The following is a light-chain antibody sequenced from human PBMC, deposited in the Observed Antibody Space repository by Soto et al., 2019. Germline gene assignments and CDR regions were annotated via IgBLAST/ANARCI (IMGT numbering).Light chain of an antibody. J-gene: IGKJ5*01. CDR3: QQYYDWPIT. V-gene: IGKV3-15*01. CDR2: GAS. CDR1: QSVSSN. Sequence: EIVMTQSPATLSVSPGERATLSCRTSQSVSSNLAWYQQKPGQAPRLLIYGASTRATGIPAMFSGSGSGTEFTLTISSLQSEDFAVYYCQQYYDWPITFGQGTRLDI.